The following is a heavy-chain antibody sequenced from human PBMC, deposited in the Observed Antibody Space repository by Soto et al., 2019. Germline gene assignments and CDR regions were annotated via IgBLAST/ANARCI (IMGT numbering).Heavy chain of an antibody. Sequence: QLQLQESGPGLVKPSETLSLTCTVSGGSISSSSYYWGWIRQPPGKGLEWIGSIYYSGSTYYNPSLKSRVTISADTSKNQFSLKLSSVTAADTAVYYCARQGGFLDPDAFDIWGQGTMVTVSS. J-gene: IGHJ3*02. D-gene: IGHD3-16*01. CDR1: GGSISSSSYY. CDR3: ARQGGFLDPDAFDI. CDR2: IYYSGST. V-gene: IGHV4-39*01.